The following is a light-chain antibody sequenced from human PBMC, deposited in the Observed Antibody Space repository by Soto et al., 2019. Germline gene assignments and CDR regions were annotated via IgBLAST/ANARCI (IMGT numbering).Light chain of an antibody. CDR1: SSNIGAGYD. J-gene: IGLJ2*01. V-gene: IGLV1-40*01. CDR3: QSYDSSLSGYVV. Sequence: QSVLTQPPSVSGAPGQRVTISCTGSSSNIGAGYDVHWYQQRPGTAPKLLIYVNSNRPSGVPDRFSGSKSGTSASLAITGLQAEDEADYYCQSYDSSLSGYVVFGGGTKLTVL. CDR2: VNS.